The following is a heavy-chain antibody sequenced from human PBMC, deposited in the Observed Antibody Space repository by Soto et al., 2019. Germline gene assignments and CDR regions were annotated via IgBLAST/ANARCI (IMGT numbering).Heavy chain of an antibody. V-gene: IGHV1-18*01. J-gene: IGHJ4*02. D-gene: IGHD3-10*01. CDR3: ARESVYYYGSGSYYNDY. CDR1: DYTFTSYG. CDR2: ISAYNGNT. Sequence: ASVKVSCKASDYTFTSYGISWVRQAPGQGLEWMGWISAYNGNTNYAQKLQGRVTMTTDTSTSTAYMELRSLRSDDTAVYYCARESVYYYGSGSYYNDYWGQGTLVTVSS.